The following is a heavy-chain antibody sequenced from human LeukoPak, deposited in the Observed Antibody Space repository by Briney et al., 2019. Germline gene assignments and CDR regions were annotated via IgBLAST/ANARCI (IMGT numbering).Heavy chain of an antibody. V-gene: IGHV6-1*01. D-gene: IGHD3-22*01. CDR3: ARGDYDNSRGGFDI. J-gene: IGHJ3*02. Sequence: SQTLSLTCAISGDNVSSNSAAWNWIRQSPSRGLEWLGRTYYRSKWYFDYAVSMKSRITINSDTSQNHFSLHLRSVTPEDTAVYYCARGDYDNSRGGFDIWGQGTLVTVSS. CDR1: GDNVSSNSAA. CDR2: TYYRSKWYF.